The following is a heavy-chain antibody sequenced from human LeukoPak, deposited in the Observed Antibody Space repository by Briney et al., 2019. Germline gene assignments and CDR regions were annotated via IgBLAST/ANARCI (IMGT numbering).Heavy chain of an antibody. CDR1: GYTFTSYG. CDR3: ARDRYCSSTSCQGWFDP. D-gene: IGHD2-2*01. V-gene: IGHV1-18*01. Sequence: ASVKVSCTASGYTFTSYGISWVRQAPGQGLEWMGWISAYNGNTNYAQKLQGRVTMTTDTSTSTAYMELRSLRSDDTAVYYCARDRYCSSTSCQGWFDPWGQGTLVTVSS. CDR2: ISAYNGNT. J-gene: IGHJ5*02.